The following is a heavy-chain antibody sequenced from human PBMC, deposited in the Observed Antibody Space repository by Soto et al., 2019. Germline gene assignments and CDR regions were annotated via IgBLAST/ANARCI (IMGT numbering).Heavy chain of an antibody. Sequence: GASVKVSCKASGGTFSSYAISWVRQAPGQGLEWMGGIIPINGTTKYSQKFQGRVTITRDKSASTAYMELRSLRSDDTAVYYCARGRDIVVVPAASDAFDIWGQGTMVTVS. CDR2: IIPINGTT. D-gene: IGHD2-2*01. CDR3: ARGRDIVVVPAASDAFDI. CDR1: GGTFSSYA. V-gene: IGHV1-69*05. J-gene: IGHJ3*02.